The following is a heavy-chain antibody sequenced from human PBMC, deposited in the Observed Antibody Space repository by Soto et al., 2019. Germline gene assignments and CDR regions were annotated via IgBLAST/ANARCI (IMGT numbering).Heavy chain of an antibody. V-gene: IGHV4-31*03. J-gene: IGHJ6*02. CDR3: ARELRFGEDYYGMDV. Sequence: QVQLQESGPGLVKPSQTLSLTCTVSGGSISSGGYYWSWIRQHPGKGLEWIGYIYYSGSTYYNPSLKSRVTISVGTSKNPFSLKLSSVTAADTAVYYCARELRFGEDYYGMDVWGQGTTVTVSS. CDR1: GGSISSGGYY. D-gene: IGHD3-10*01. CDR2: IYYSGST.